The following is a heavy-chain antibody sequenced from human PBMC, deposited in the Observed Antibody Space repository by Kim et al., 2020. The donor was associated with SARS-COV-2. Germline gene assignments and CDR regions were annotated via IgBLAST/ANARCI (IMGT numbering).Heavy chain of an antibody. CDR2: MNPNSGNT. CDR1: GYTFTSYD. D-gene: IGHD3-10*01. Sequence: ASVKVSCKASGYTFTSYDINWVRQATGQGLEWMGWMNPNSGNTGYAQKFQGRVTMTRNTSISTAYMELSSLRSEDTAVYYCARVWYYYGSGSYFPYFDYWGQGTLVTVSS. J-gene: IGHJ4*02. CDR3: ARVWYYYGSGSYFPYFDY. V-gene: IGHV1-8*01.